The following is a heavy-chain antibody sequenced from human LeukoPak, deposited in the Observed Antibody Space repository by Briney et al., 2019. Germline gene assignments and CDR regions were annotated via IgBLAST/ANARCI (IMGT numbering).Heavy chain of an antibody. J-gene: IGHJ4*02. D-gene: IGHD2-21*02. CDR2: INPNSGGT. V-gene: IGHV1-2*02. CDR1: GYTFTGYY. CDR3: ARDRHVVVTAIHLYYFDY. Sequence: ASVKVSCKASGYTFTGYYMHWVRQAPGQGLEWMGWINPNSGGTNYAQKFQGRVTMTRDTSISTACMELSRLRSDDTAVYYCARDRHVVVTAIHLYYFDYWGQGTLVTVSS.